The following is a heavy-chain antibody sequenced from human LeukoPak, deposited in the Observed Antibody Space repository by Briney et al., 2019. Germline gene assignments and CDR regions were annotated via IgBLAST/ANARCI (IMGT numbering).Heavy chain of an antibody. V-gene: IGHV3-74*01. Sequence: PGGSLRLSCAASGFTFSSYSMNWVRQVPGKGLVWVSGINTDGRSTSYADSVKGRFTISRDNAKNTLYLQMKSLRVEDTAVYYCYGANAEQWGQGTLVTVSS. CDR1: GFTFSSYS. D-gene: IGHD4-23*01. CDR2: INTDGRST. J-gene: IGHJ1*01. CDR3: YGANAEQ.